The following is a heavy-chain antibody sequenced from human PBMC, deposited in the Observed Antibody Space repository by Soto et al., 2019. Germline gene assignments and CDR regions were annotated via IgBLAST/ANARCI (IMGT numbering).Heavy chain of an antibody. D-gene: IGHD2-21*02. Sequence: GSLRLSCAASGFTFGSYSMHWVRQAPGKGLEWVSSISSSGDTYYADSLKGRLTISRDYAKNSLSLQMNSLRAEDTAVYYCAREETAWPLAYGLDVWGQGNTVTVS. V-gene: IGHV3-21*01. CDR3: AREETAWPLAYGLDV. CDR2: ISSSGDT. J-gene: IGHJ6*02. CDR1: GFTFGSYS.